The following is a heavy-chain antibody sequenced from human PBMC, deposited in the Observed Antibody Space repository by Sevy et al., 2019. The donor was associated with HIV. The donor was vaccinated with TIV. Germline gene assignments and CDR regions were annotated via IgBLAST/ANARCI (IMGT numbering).Heavy chain of an antibody. CDR1: GYTFTSYA. V-gene: IGHV7-4-1*02. Sequence: ASVKVSCKASGYTFTSYAMNWVRQAPGQGLEWMGWINTNTGNPTYAQGFTGRFVFSLDTSVSTAYLQFSSLKAEDTAVYYCARDGPLYCSGGSCAEYFQHWGQGTLVTVSS. J-gene: IGHJ1*01. D-gene: IGHD2-15*01. CDR2: INTNTGNP. CDR3: ARDGPLYCSGGSCAEYFQH.